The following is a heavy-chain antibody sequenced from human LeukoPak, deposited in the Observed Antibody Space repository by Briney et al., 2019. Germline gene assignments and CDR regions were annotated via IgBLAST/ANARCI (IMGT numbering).Heavy chain of an antibody. D-gene: IGHD3-10*01. CDR2: INHSGST. J-gene: IGHJ6*03. Sequence: PSETLSLTCAVYGGSFSGYYWSWIRQPPGKGLEWIGEINHSGSTNYNPSLKSRVTISVDTSKNQFSLKLSSVTAADTAVYYCKGSMVRGVNYYMDVWGKGTTVTVSS. CDR1: GGSFSGYY. CDR3: KGSMVRGVNYYMDV. V-gene: IGHV4-34*01.